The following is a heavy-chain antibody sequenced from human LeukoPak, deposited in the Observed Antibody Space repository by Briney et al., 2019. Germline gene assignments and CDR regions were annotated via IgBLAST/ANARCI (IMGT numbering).Heavy chain of an antibody. D-gene: IGHD3-10*01. CDR1: GFTFSSYG. V-gene: IGHV3-33*01. Sequence: PGRSLRLSCAASGFTFSSYGMHWVRQAPGKGLEWVAVIWYDGSNKYYADSVKGRFTISRDNSKNTLYLQMNSLRAEDTAVYYCARDEEGFGEPLPGCFDYWGQGTLVTVSS. J-gene: IGHJ4*02. CDR2: IWYDGSNK. CDR3: ARDEEGFGEPLPGCFDY.